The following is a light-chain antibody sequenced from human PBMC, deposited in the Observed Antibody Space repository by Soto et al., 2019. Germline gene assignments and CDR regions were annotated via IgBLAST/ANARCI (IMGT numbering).Light chain of an antibody. Sequence: EIVLTQSPGTLSLSPGERATLSCRASQSVSSNLAWYQQKPGQAPRLLIYDASTRATGISARFSGSGSGTDFTLTISSLEPEDFAVYYCQQRSSWPVTFGQGTRVEVK. J-gene: IGKJ1*01. CDR2: DAS. V-gene: IGKV3-11*01. CDR1: QSVSSN. CDR3: QQRSSWPVT.